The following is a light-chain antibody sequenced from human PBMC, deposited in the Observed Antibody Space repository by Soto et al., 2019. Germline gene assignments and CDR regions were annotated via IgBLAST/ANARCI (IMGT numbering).Light chain of an antibody. Sequence: QSALTQPASVSGSPGQSITISCTGTSSDVGGYNYVSWYQQHPGKAPKLMIXXXXXXXXXXXXXXXXSKSGNTASLTISGXXAXXXXXXYCSSYTSSSTYVFGTGTKLTVL. CDR3: SSYTSSSTYV. V-gene: IGLV2-14*01. J-gene: IGLJ1*01. CDR2: XXX. CDR1: SSDVGGYNY.